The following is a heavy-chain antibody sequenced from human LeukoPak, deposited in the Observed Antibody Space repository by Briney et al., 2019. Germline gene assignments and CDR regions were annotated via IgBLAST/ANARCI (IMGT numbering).Heavy chain of an antibody. V-gene: IGHV4-39*01. CDR3: ARIAAPDLDAFDI. CDR2: IYYSGST. D-gene: IGHD6-13*01. Sequence: SETLSLTCTVSGGSISSSSYYWGWIRQPPGKGLEWIGSIYYSGSTYYNPSLKSRVTISVDTSKNQFSLKLSSVTAADTAVYYCARIAAPDLDAFDIWGQGTMVTVSS. J-gene: IGHJ3*02. CDR1: GGSISSSSYY.